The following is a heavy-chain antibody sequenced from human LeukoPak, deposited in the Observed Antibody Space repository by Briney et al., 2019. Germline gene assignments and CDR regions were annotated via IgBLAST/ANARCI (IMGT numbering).Heavy chain of an antibody. CDR1: GGSFSGYY. V-gene: IGHV4-34*01. D-gene: IGHD2-2*02. CDR3: ARGLRYCSSTSCYRGNWFDP. J-gene: IGHJ5*02. CDR2: INHSGST. Sequence: SETLSLTCAVYGGSFSGYYWSWIRQPPGKGLEWIGEINHSGSTNYNPSLKSRVAISVDTSKNQFSLKLSSVTAADTAVYYCARGLRYCSSTSCYRGNWFDPWGQGTLVTVSS.